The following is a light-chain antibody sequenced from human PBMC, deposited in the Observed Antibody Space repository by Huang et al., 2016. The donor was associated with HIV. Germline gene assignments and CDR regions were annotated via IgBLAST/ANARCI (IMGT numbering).Light chain of an antibody. V-gene: IGKV1-9*01. Sequence: IQLTQSPSSLSASVGDRVIITFRASKDIGNSLAWYQQKPGKAPKSLIFAASTLQSGVSSRFSGSASGTYFTLTINGLQPEDFATYYCQQLHNYPVTFGQGTRLDI. CDR3: QQLHNYPVT. CDR2: AAS. CDR1: KDIGNS. J-gene: IGKJ5*01.